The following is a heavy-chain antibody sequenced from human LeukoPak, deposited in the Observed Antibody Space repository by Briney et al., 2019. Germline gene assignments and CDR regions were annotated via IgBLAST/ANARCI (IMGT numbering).Heavy chain of an antibody. CDR1: GFTFNTYA. D-gene: IGHD3-3*01. CDR3: ARSARLMKGVVEVTALDD. Sequence: GGSLRLSCAASGFTFNTYAMNWVRQAPGKGLEWIAYLSSSGSAFSYADSVKGRFTIARDNAKNSVYLEMSSLRADDTAVYYCARSARLMKGVVEVTALDDWGQGTLVTVSS. J-gene: IGHJ4*02. V-gene: IGHV3-48*03. CDR2: LSSSGSAF.